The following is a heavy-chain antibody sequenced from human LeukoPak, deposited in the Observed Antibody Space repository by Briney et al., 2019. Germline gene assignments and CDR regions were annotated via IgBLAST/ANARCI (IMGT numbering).Heavy chain of an antibody. Sequence: PSETLSLTCTVSGGSISSGGYYWSWIRQPPGKGLEWIGEINHSGSTNYNPSLKSRVTISVDTSKNQFSLKLSSVTAADTAVYYCARFRRPNLVRSGYSLHFPLFDYWGQGTLVTVSS. CDR2: INHSGST. CDR1: GGSISSGGYY. J-gene: IGHJ4*02. V-gene: IGHV4-39*07. D-gene: IGHD3-22*01. CDR3: ARFRRPNLVRSGYSLHFPLFDY.